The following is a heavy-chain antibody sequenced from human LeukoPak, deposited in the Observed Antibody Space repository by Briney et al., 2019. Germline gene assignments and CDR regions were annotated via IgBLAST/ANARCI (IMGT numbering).Heavy chain of an antibody. Sequence: SETLSLTCAVYGGSFRGYYWSWIRQPPGKGLEWIGEINHSGSTNYNPSLKSRVTISVDTSKNQFSLKLSSVTAADTAVYYCARIVRVITIFGVVTVSEGFDYWGQGTLVTVSS. CDR2: INHSGST. V-gene: IGHV4-34*01. D-gene: IGHD3-3*01. CDR1: GGSFRGYY. CDR3: ARIVRVITIFGVVTVSEGFDY. J-gene: IGHJ4*02.